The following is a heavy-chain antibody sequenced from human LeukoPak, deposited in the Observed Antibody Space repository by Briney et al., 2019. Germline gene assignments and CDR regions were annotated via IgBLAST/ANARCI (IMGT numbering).Heavy chain of an antibody. D-gene: IGHD1-7*01. CDR1: GGSISSYY. Sequence: TSETLSLTRTVSGGSISSYYWSWIRQPPGKGLEWIGYIYYSGSTNYNPSLKSRVTISVDTSKNQFSLKLSSVTAADTAVYYCARQRKYNWNSYYFDYWGQGTLVTVSS. J-gene: IGHJ4*02. V-gene: IGHV4-59*08. CDR2: IYYSGST. CDR3: ARQRKYNWNSYYFDY.